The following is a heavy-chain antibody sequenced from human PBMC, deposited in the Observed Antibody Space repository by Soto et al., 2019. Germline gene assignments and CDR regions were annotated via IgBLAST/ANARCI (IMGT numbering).Heavy chain of an antibody. CDR1: GFTFSSYA. CDR2: ISSNGGST. J-gene: IGHJ6*02. D-gene: IGHD2-2*01. CDR3: VSCSSTSCYFYYYGMDV. Sequence: GGSLRLSCSASGFTFSSYAMHWVRQAPGKGLEYVSAISSNGGSTYYADSVKDRFTISRDNSKNTLYLQMSSLRAEDTAVYYCVSCSSTSCYFYYYGMDVWGQGTTVTVSS. V-gene: IGHV3-64D*06.